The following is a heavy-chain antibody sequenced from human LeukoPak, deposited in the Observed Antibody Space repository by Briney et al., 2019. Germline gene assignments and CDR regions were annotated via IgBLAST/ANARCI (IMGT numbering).Heavy chain of an antibody. CDR1: GGTFSSYA. Sequence: GASVKVSCKASGGTFSSYAISWVRQAPGQGLEWMGGIIPIFGTANYAQKFQGRVTITADESTSTAYMELSSLRSEDTAVYYCARDFNWEASSSSENWFDPWGQGTLVTVSS. D-gene: IGHD6-6*01. J-gene: IGHJ5*02. CDR2: IIPIFGTA. V-gene: IGHV1-69*13. CDR3: ARDFNWEASSSSENWFDP.